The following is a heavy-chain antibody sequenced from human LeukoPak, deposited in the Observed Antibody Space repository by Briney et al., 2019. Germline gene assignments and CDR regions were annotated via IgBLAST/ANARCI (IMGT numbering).Heavy chain of an antibody. Sequence: GGSLRLSCTASAFTFGDYAMSWVRLAPGLGLEWVGFLRSKTADGTTKYAGSVKGTVDISRNTSKSIVYLLMNTLTTEDTGVYYCTRGTRGGITMVRGVISPVRYFYGMDVWGKGTTVTVSS. D-gene: IGHD3-10*01. V-gene: IGHV3-49*04. J-gene: IGHJ6*04. CDR2: LRSKTADGTT. CDR1: AFTFGDYA. CDR3: TRGTRGGITMVRGVISPVRYFYGMDV.